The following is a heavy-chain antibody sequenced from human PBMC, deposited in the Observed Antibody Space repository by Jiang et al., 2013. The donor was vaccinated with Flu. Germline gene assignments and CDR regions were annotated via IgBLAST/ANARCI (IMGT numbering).Heavy chain of an antibody. CDR3: ARISSGWGMDV. J-gene: IGHJ6*02. D-gene: IGHD3-22*01. V-gene: IGHV2-70*04. Sequence: KPTQTLTLTXTFSGFSLTTRKMSVNWIRQPPGKALEWLARVDWDDDKFYNTSLQTRLTISKDTSKNQVVLTMTNMDPVDTATYYCARISSGWGMDVWGQGTTVTVSS. CDR1: GFSLTTRKMS. CDR2: VDWDDDK.